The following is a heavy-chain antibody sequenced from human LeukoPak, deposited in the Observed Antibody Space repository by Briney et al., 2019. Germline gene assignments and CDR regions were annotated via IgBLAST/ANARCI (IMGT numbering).Heavy chain of an antibody. CDR1: GGSFSGYY. CDR2: INDSGSS. J-gene: IGHJ4*02. D-gene: IGHD3-16*01. V-gene: IGHV4-34*01. CDR3: ARLPTDYDYVWGSSY. Sequence: SETLSLTCAVYGGSFSGYYWSWIRQPPGKGLEWIGEINDSGSSNYSPSLKSRVTISVDASKNQFSLTLSSVTAAGTAVYYCARLPTDYDYVWGSSYWGQGTLVTVSS.